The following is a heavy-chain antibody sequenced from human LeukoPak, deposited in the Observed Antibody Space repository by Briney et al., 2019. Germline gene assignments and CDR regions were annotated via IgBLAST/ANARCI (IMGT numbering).Heavy chain of an antibody. D-gene: IGHD2-8*01. CDR3: TRDVWGDRDNYFDC. CDR2: INSNGRST. V-gene: IGHV3-74*01. CDR1: GFSFSSYW. Sequence: GGSLRLSCAASGFSFSSYWMHWVRQAPGKGLVWVSWINSNGRSTSYADSVKGRFTISRDNAKNTLYLEMNNLGAEDTAVYYCTRDVWGDRDNYFDCWGQGTLVTVSS. J-gene: IGHJ4*02.